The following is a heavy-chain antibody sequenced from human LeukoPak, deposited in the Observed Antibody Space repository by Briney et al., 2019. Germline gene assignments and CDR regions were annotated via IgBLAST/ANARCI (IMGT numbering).Heavy chain of an antibody. CDR2: INHSGST. V-gene: IGHV4-34*01. D-gene: IGHD5-18*01. CDR3: ARYGDTAMGPIDY. J-gene: IGHJ4*02. Sequence: SETLSLTCAVYGGSFSGYYWSWIRQPPGKGLEWIGEINHSGSTNYNPSLKSRVTISVDTSKNQLSLKLSSVTAADTAVYYCARYGDTAMGPIDYWGQGTLVTVSS. CDR1: GGSFSGYY.